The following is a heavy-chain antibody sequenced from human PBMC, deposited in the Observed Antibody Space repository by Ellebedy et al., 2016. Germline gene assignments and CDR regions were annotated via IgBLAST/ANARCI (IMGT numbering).Heavy chain of an antibody. V-gene: IGHV4-4*02. CDR3: ARADIVVVPAAMVNWFDP. Sequence: WMHWVRQPPGKGLEWIGEIYHSGSTNYNPSLKSRVTISVDKSKNQFSLKLSSVTAANTAVYYCARADIVVVPAAMVNWFDPWGQGALVTVSS. J-gene: IGHJ5*02. D-gene: IGHD2-2*01. CDR2: IYHSGST. CDR1: W.